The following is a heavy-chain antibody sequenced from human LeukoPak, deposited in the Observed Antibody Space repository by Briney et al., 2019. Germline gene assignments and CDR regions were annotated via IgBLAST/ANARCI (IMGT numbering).Heavy chain of an antibody. V-gene: IGHV3-23*01. Sequence: PGGSLRLSCAASGFTFSSYAMSWVRQAPGKGLEWVSAISGSGGSTYYADSVKGRFTISRDNSKNTLYLQMNSLRAEDTAVYYCARSPAGGRYYFDYWGQGTLVTVSS. CDR3: ARSPAGGRYYFDY. J-gene: IGHJ4*02. CDR1: GFTFSSYA. D-gene: IGHD2-15*01. CDR2: ISGSGGST.